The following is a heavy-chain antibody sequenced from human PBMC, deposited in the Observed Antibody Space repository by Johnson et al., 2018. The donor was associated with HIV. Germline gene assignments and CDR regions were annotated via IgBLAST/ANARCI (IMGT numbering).Heavy chain of an antibody. J-gene: IGHJ3*02. D-gene: IGHD1-14*01. CDR2: IPYDGSNT. CDR3: LAGPPTKTKNQDKFDI. Sequence: VQLVESGGGVVQPGRSLRLSCAASGFAFSSYVMHWVRQAPGKGLEWVAVIPYDGSNTDYADAVKGRFTISRDNAKNSLYLQMNSLRAEDTAVYYCLAGPPTKTKNQDKFDIWGQGTMVTVSS. CDR1: GFAFSSYV. V-gene: IGHV3-30-3*01.